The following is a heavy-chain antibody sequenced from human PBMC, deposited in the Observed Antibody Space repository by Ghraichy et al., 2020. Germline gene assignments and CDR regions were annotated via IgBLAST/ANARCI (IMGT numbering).Heavy chain of an antibody. CDR2: ISSSSSYI. J-gene: IGHJ3*02. V-gene: IGHV3-21*01. D-gene: IGHD4-17*01. Sequence: GGSLRLSCAASGFTFSSYSMNWVRQAPGKGLEWVSSISSSSSYIYYADSVKGRFTISRDNAKNSLYLQMNSLRAEDTAVYYCASPPIYGDYVLGAFDIWGQGTMVTVSS. CDR1: GFTFSSYS. CDR3: ASPPIYGDYVLGAFDI.